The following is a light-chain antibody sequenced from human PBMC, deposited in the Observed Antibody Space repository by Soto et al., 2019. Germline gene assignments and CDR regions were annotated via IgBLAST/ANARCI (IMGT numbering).Light chain of an antibody. CDR2: DAS. V-gene: IGKV3-11*01. CDR3: QQRSQWPPLT. J-gene: IGKJ4*01. CDR1: QSVSSY. Sequence: EIVLTQSPATLSLSPGERATLSCRASQSVSSYLAWYQQKPGQAPRLLIYDASNRATGIPARFSGSWSGTDFTLTIRRLEAEDFAIYFCQQRSQWPPLTFGGGTKVEIK.